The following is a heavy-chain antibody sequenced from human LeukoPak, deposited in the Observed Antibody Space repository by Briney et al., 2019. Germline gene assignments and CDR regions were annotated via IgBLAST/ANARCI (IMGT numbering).Heavy chain of an antibody. CDR1: GATFTSYA. J-gene: IGHJ4*02. D-gene: IGHD4-23*01. V-gene: IGHV1-69*04. CDR2: IIPILGIA. CDR3: ASAVVLRRYYFDY. Sequence: GASVKVSCKASGATFTSYAVSWVRQAPGQGLEWMGRIIPILGIANYAQKFQGRVTITADKSTSTAYMELSSLRTEDTVIEYGASAVVLRRYYFDYWGQGTLVTVSS.